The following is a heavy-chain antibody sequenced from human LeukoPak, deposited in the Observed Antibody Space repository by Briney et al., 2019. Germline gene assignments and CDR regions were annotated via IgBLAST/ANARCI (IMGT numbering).Heavy chain of an antibody. J-gene: IGHJ4*02. CDR2: ITSSSSYI. CDR3: ASLSISDY. V-gene: IGHV3-21*01. D-gene: IGHD6-6*01. CDR1: GFTFSSYT. Sequence: GGSLRLSCAASGFTFSSYTMNWVRQAPGKGLEWVSSITSSSSYIYYADSVKGRFTISRDNAKNSLFLQMNSLRAEDTAVYYCASLSISDYWGQGTPVTVSS.